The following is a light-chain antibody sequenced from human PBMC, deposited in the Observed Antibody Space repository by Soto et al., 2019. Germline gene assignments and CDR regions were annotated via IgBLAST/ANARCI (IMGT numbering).Light chain of an antibody. CDR2: DVS. V-gene: IGLV2-14*02. Sequence: QSALTQPASVSGSPGQSITISCTGASSDVGSYNLVSWYQQHPGKAPKLMIYDVSNRPSGVSNRFSGSKSGNTASLTISGLQAEDEADYYCSSYTSNNTWVFGGGTKVTV. J-gene: IGLJ3*02. CDR1: SSDVGSYNL. CDR3: SSYTSNNTWV.